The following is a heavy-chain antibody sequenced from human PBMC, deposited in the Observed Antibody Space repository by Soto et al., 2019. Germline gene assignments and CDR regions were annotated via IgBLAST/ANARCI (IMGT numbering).Heavy chain of an antibody. D-gene: IGHD3-10*01. CDR2: ISGSGGTT. J-gene: IGHJ6*02. V-gene: IGHV3-23*01. CDR3: AKGLGEFSYYGMDV. CDR1: GFTFTTHA. Sequence: EVQLLESGGGLVQPGGSLRLSCAASGFTFTTHAMNWVRQAPGKGLEWVSSISGSGGTTDYADSVKGRFTISRDNSKNTLYLQMNSLRAEDTAVYYCAKGLGEFSYYGMDVWGQGTTVTVS.